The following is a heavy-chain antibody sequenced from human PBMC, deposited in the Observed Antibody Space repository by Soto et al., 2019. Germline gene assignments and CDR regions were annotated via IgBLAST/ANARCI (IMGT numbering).Heavy chain of an antibody. CDR3: ARDPAYYDTSGYGDWDY. CDR1: GFTFSSYA. J-gene: IGHJ4*02. D-gene: IGHD3-22*01. Sequence: QVQLVESGGGVVQPGRSLRLSCAASGFTFSSYAMHWVRQAPGKGLEWVAVIAYDGTNKNHADSVQGRFTISRDNSKNTLYLQMSSLRPEDTAVYYCARDPAYYDTSGYGDWDYWGQGTLVAVS. V-gene: IGHV3-30-3*01. CDR2: IAYDGTNK.